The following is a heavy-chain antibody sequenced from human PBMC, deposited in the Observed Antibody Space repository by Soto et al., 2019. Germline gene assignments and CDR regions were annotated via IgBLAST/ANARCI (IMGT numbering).Heavy chain of an antibody. Sequence: GESLKISCKGSGYSFTSYWISWVRQMPGKGLEWMGRIDPSDSYTNYSPSFQGHVTISADKSISTACLQWSSLKASVTAMYYCARLKYSSSWYGYYYYYGMDVWGQGTTVTVSS. D-gene: IGHD6-13*01. CDR2: IDPSDSYT. CDR3: ARLKYSSSWYGYYYYYGMDV. CDR1: GYSFTSYW. V-gene: IGHV5-10-1*01. J-gene: IGHJ6*02.